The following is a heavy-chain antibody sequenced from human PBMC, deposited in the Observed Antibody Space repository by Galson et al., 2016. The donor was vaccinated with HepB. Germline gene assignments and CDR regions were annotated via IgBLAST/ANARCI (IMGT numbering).Heavy chain of an antibody. J-gene: IGHJ6*02. Sequence: SVKASCKASGDAFSSYIISWVRQAPGQGLEWVGGITPVFGTTSYSQKFQGRVTMTADKVTTTAYMELSSLRPDETAVYYCGRIRGYSYGRYGMDVWGQGTTVTV. V-gene: IGHV1-69*06. CDR3: GRIRGYSYGRYGMDV. D-gene: IGHD5-18*01. CDR2: ITPVFGTT. CDR1: GDAFSSYI.